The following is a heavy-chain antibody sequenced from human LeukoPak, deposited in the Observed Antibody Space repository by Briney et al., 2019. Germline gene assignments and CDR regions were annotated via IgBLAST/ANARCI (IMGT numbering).Heavy chain of an antibody. CDR1: GFTFSSNG. Sequence: GGSLRLSCAASGFTFSSNGMNWVRQAPGKGLEWDSAISGSGGSTYYADSVKGRFTIPRDNSKNTLYLQMNSLRAEDTAVYYCARELPEMATISPFDYWGQGTLVTVSS. J-gene: IGHJ4*02. CDR2: ISGSGGST. CDR3: ARELPEMATISPFDY. V-gene: IGHV3-23*01. D-gene: IGHD5-24*01.